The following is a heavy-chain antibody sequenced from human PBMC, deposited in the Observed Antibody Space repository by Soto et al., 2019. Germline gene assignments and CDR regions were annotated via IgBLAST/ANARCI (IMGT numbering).Heavy chain of an antibody. V-gene: IGHV1-69*01. CDR2: IIPIFGTA. J-gene: IGHJ6*02. Sequence: QVQLVQSGAEVKKPGSSVKVSCKASGGTFSSYAISWVRQAPGQGLEWMGGIIPIFGTANYAQKFQGRVTITADESTSTAYMELSSLRSEDTAVYYCARDRITISGLMKSSYYYYGMDVWGQGTTVTVSS. CDR1: GGTFSSYA. D-gene: IGHD3-3*01. CDR3: ARDRITISGLMKSSYYYYGMDV.